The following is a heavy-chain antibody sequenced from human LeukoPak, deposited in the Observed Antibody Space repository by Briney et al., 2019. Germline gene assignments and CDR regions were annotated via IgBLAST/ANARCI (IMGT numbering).Heavy chain of an antibody. CDR2: IYHSGST. Sequence: PSQTLSLTCAVSGGSISSDNYYCSWIRQPPGKGLEWIGYIYHSGSTYCSPSLKSRVSISVDTSKNQFSLKLSSVTAADTAVYYCARVDRGGSGGFQHWGQGTLVTVSS. D-gene: IGHD3-10*01. CDR1: GGSISSDNYY. V-gene: IGHV4-30-4*01. J-gene: IGHJ1*01. CDR3: ARVDRGGSGGFQH.